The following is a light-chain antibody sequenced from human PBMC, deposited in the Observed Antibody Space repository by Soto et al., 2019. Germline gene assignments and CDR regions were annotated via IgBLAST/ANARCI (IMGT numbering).Light chain of an antibody. J-gene: IGLJ2*01. CDR1: SSDVGGYNY. Sequence: QSALTQPASVSGSPGQSITIYCTGTSSDVGGYNYVSWYQQHPGKAPKLMIYDINNRPSGVSNRFSGSKSGNTASLTISGLQAEDEADYYCSSYTSTSTLYVVFGGGTKVTVL. V-gene: IGLV2-14*01. CDR2: DIN. CDR3: SSYTSTSTLYVV.